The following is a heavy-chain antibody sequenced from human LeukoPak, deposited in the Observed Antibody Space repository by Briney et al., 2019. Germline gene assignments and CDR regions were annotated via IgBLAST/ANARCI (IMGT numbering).Heavy chain of an antibody. CDR1: GGSISSHY. D-gene: IGHD5-18*01. CDR3: ARGGYSYGYDDDFEY. V-gene: IGHV4-59*11. CDR2: IYNSGST. J-gene: IGHJ4*02. Sequence: SETLSLTCTVSGGSISSHYWSWIRQPPGKALEWIGYIYNSGSTNYNPSFKSRVTISVDTSKNQSSLKLTSVTAADTAVYYCARGGYSYGYDDDFEYWGQGILVTVSS.